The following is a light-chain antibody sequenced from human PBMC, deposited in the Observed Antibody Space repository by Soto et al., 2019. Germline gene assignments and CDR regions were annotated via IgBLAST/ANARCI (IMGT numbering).Light chain of an antibody. CDR1: QSVSSSY. CDR2: GAS. CDR3: QQYGTSAIT. Sequence: EIVLTQSPGTLSLSPGERATLSCRASQSVSSSYLAWYQQKPGQAPRLLIYGASSRATGIPDRFSGSGSGTDFTLTISRPEHEDFAVYYCQQYGTSAITFGQGTRLEIK. V-gene: IGKV3-20*01. J-gene: IGKJ5*01.